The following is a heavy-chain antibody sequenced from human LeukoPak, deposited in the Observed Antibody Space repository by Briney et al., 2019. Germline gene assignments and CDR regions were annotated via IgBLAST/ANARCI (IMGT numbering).Heavy chain of an antibody. CDR3: AKARYCSSTSCYRHFDY. V-gene: IGHV3-23*01. CDR2: ISGSGGST. J-gene: IGHJ4*02. Sequence: GGSLRLSCAASGFTFSSYAMSWVRQAPGKGLEGVAAISGSGGSTYYADSVKGRFTISRDNSKNTLYLQMNSLRAEDSAVYYCAKARYCSSTSCYRHFDYWGQGTLVTVSS. D-gene: IGHD2-2*02. CDR1: GFTFSSYA.